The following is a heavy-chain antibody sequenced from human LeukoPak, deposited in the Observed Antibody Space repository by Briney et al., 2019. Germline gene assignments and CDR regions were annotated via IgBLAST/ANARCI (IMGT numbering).Heavy chain of an antibody. CDR3: AREHSSGPRNWFDP. Sequence: SVTVSCKASGGTFSSYAISWVRQAPGQGLEWMGGIIPIFGTANYAQKFQGRVTITADESTSTAYMELSSLRSEDTAVYYCAREHSSGPRNWFDPWGQGTLVTVSS. CDR1: GGTFSSYA. V-gene: IGHV1-69*01. D-gene: IGHD3-22*01. J-gene: IGHJ5*02. CDR2: IIPIFGTA.